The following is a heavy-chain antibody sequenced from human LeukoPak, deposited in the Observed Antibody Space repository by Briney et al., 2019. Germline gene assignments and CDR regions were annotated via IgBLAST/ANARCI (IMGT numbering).Heavy chain of an antibody. V-gene: IGHV3-23*01. J-gene: IGHJ4*02. D-gene: IGHD1-26*01. CDR1: GFTFGSYA. Sequence: GGSLRLSCAASGFTFGSYAMSWVRQAPGKGLEWVSAISGSGGSTYYADSVKGRFTISRDNSKNTLYLQMNSLRAEDTAVYYCAKDPFVSGAFDYWGQGTLVTVSS. CDR2: ISGSGGST. CDR3: AKDPFVSGAFDY.